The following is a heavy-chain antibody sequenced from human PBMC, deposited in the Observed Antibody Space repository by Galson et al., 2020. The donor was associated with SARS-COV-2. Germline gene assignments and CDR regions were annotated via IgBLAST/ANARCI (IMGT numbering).Heavy chain of an antibody. D-gene: IGHD6-6*01. CDR3: ARYPSYSSSNYWYFDL. Sequence: ASVKVYCKASGYTFTSYAMHWVRQAPGQRLEWMGWINAGNGNTKYSQKFQGRVTITRDTSASTAYMELSSLRSEDTAVYYCARYPSYSSSNYWYFDLWGRGTLVTVSS. V-gene: IGHV1-3*01. J-gene: IGHJ2*01. CDR2: INAGNGNT. CDR1: GYTFTSYA.